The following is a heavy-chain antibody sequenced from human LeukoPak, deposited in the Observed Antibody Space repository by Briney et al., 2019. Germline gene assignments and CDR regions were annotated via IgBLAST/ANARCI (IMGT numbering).Heavy chain of an antibody. D-gene: IGHD5-18*01. CDR3: ASRGYSYGFDDY. CDR1: GFTFSSYA. Sequence: GGSLRLSCAASGFTFSSYAMSWVRQAPGKGLEWVSAISGSGGSTYYADCVKGRFTISRDNSKNTPYLQMNSLRADDTAVYYCASRGYSYGFDDYWGQGTLVTVSS. V-gene: IGHV3-23*01. J-gene: IGHJ4*02. CDR2: ISGSGGST.